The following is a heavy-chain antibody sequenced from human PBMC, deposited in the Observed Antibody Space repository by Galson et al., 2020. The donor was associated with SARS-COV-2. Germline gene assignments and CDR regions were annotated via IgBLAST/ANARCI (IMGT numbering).Heavy chain of an antibody. J-gene: IGHJ6*02. Sequence: ASVKVSCKASGYTFTKYGLSWVRQAPGQGLEWVGWISGYDGKRNYLQKLQGRVTLTADTSTGTAYMELRSLQSDDTAVYYCARVLGFCTTDTCYRRAMDVWGQGTTVTVSS. CDR1: GYTFTKYG. CDR2: ISGYDGKR. D-gene: IGHD1-1*01. V-gene: IGHV1-18*01. CDR3: ARVLGFCTTDTCYRRAMDV.